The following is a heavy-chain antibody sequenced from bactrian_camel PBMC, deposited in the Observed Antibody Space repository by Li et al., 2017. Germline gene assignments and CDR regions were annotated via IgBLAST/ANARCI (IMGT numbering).Heavy chain of an antibody. Sequence: HVQLVESGGGLVQPGGSLRLSCAASGATYSSYCMAWFRQAPGKQREGVAAIDSDGNDASTKYADSVKGRFTISVDDAKNILYLQMNDLKDEDTGMYYCASLNSSSGGRFAWCSDFRGQGTQVTVS. V-gene: IGHV3S1*01. CDR3: ASLNSSSGGRFAWCSDF. CDR2: IDSDGNDAST. CDR1: GATYSSYC. J-gene: IGHJ4*01. D-gene: IGHD1*01.